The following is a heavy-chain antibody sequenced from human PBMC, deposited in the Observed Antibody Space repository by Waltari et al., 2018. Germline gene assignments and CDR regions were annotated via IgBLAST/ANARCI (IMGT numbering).Heavy chain of an antibody. D-gene: IGHD3-16*01. J-gene: IGHJ3*02. CDR3: AKLNLGGAFDI. V-gene: IGHV3-33*06. CDR2: IWYDGSNK. CDR1: GFTFSSYG. Sequence: QVQLVESGGGVVQPGRSLRLSCAASGFTFSSYGMHWVRQAPGKGLEWVAGIWYDGSNKYYADSVKGRFTISRDNSKNTLYLQMNSLRAEDTAVYYCAKLNLGGAFDIWGQGTMVTVSS.